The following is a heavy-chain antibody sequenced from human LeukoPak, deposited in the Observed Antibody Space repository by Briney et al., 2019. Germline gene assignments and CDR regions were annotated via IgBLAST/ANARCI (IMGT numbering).Heavy chain of an antibody. CDR1: GCSFSSYD. CDR3: ARVIRYFYGMDV. CDR2: MNPNSGNA. Sequence: ASVKVSCKASGCSFSSYDINWVRQATGQGLEWMGWMNPNSGNAGFAQKFQGRVTMARDTSMNTAYLELNSLRSEDTAVYYCARVIRYFYGMDVWGQGTTVIVSS. D-gene: IGHD2-21*01. J-gene: IGHJ6*02. V-gene: IGHV1-8*01.